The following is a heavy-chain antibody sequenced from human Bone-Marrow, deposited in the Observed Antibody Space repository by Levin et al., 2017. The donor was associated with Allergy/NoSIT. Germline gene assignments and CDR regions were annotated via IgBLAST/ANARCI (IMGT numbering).Heavy chain of an antibody. D-gene: IGHD6-13*01. Sequence: LSLTCAASGFTFRSYWMSWVRQAPGKGLEWVANIKQDGSEKYYVDSVKGRFTISRDNAKNSLYLQMNSLRAEDTAVYYCAVPWGAAAGSGWFDPWGQGTLVTVSS. CDR2: IKQDGSEK. CDR1: GFTFRSYW. J-gene: IGHJ5*02. V-gene: IGHV3-7*01. CDR3: AVPWGAAAGSGWFDP.